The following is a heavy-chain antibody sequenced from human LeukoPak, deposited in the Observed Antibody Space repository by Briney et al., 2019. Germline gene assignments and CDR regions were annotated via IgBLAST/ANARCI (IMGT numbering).Heavy chain of an antibody. D-gene: IGHD1-26*01. J-gene: IGHJ4*02. CDR3: AKESNGRRFDFDY. Sequence: GGSLRLSCAASGFISRDYPMSWVRQTPGKGLEWVSSISAGGGGIYYADSVRGRFTVSRDDSKNTLYLQMNSLRVEDTALYYCAKESNGRRFDFDYWGQGTLATVSS. CDR1: GFISRDYP. V-gene: IGHV3-23*01. CDR2: ISAGGGGI.